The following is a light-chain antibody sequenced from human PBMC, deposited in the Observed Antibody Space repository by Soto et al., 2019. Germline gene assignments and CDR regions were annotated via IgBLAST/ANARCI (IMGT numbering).Light chain of an antibody. Sequence: DIVMTQSPLTLSVSPGESAALSCRASERVSTNLAWYQQTPGQAPRLLIYSASRRPTDIPVRFSGSGSGAEFTPTISSLQSEDFAIYYCQQYNNLPPTFGQGTKV. J-gene: IGKJ1*01. CDR1: ERVSTN. CDR3: QQYNNLPPT. V-gene: IGKV3-15*01. CDR2: SAS.